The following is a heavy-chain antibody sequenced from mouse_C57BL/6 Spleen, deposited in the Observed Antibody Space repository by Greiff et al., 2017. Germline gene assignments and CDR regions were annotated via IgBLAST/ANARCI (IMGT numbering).Heavy chain of an antibody. CDR2: IYPRSGNT. Sequence: QVQLQQSGAELARPGASVKLSCKASGYTFTSYGISWVKQRTGQGLEWIGEIYPRSGNTYYNEKFKGKATLTADTSSSTAYMELRSLTSEDSAVYVCARPFSSGYYARDDWGQGTSVTGSS. J-gene: IGHJ4*01. CDR3: ARPFSSGYYARDD. V-gene: IGHV1-81*01. CDR1: GYTFTSYG. D-gene: IGHD3-1*01.